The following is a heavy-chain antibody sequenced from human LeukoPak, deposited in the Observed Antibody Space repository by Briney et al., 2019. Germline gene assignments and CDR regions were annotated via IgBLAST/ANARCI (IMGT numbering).Heavy chain of an antibody. CDR3: AKALRFLEWLLYYYFDY. D-gene: IGHD3-3*01. CDR2: ISGSGGST. J-gene: IGHJ4*02. V-gene: IGHV3-23*01. Sequence: PGGSLRLSCAASGFTFSSYAMSWVRQAPGKGLEWVSAISGSGGSTYYADSVKGRFTISRDNSKNTLYLQMNSLRAEDTAVYYCAKALRFLEWLLYYYFDYWGQGTLVTVS. CDR1: GFTFSSYA.